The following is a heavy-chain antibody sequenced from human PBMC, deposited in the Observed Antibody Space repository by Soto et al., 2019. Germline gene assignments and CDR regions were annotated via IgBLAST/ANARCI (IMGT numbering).Heavy chain of an antibody. CDR1: GLIFHNDA. J-gene: IGHJ4*02. V-gene: IGHV3-23*01. Sequence: PGGSLRLSCAASGLIFHNDAMNWVRQAPGKGLEWVSAITGSGRSTYYGDSVKGRFTISRDNPNNVLYLQMNNLRAEDTAVYYCAKEERRTGYFICGDYWGQGTLVTVSS. CDR2: ITGSGRST. D-gene: IGHD3-9*01. CDR3: AKEERRTGYFICGDY.